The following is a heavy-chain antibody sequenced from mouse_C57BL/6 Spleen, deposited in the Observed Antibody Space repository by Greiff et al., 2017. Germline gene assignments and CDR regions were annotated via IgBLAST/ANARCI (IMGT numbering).Heavy chain of an antibody. Sequence: QVQLKQSGAELVRPGTSVKMSCKASGYTFTNYWIGWAKQRPGHGLEWIGDIYPGGGYTNYNEKFKGKATLTADKSSSTAYLQFSSLTSEDSAIYYCARAQDDYDVGYAMDYWGQGTSVTVSS. D-gene: IGHD2-4*01. J-gene: IGHJ4*01. CDR2: IYPGGGYT. V-gene: IGHV1-63*01. CDR3: ARAQDDYDVGYAMDY. CDR1: GYTFTNYW.